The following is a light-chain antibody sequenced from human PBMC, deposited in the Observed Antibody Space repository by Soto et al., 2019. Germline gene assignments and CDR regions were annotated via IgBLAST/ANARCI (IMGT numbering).Light chain of an antibody. Sequence: DIQMTQSPSTLSASVGDRVTITCRASQSISSGLAWYQQKPGKAPKLLIYKASSLESGVPSRFSGSGSGTDFTLTISRLEPEDFAVYYCQQYGGLPTFGQGTKVDIK. CDR2: KAS. CDR3: QQYGGLPT. J-gene: IGKJ1*01. CDR1: QSISSG. V-gene: IGKV1-5*03.